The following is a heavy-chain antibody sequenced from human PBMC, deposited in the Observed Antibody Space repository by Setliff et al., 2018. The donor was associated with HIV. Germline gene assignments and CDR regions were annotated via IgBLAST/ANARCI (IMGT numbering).Heavy chain of an antibody. CDR2: VNEIGIT. D-gene: IGHD1-1*01. Sequence: SETLSLTCGVSGGSVSGFSWNWIRQPPGKTLEWIGRVNEIGITTFNPSLRSRSYMSLDTSKMQLNSLRREDTAVYYCASARIPTGGTSTSFDYWGQGTLVTVSS. J-gene: IGHJ4*02. CDR1: GGSVSGFS. V-gene: IGHV4-34*10. CDR3: ASARIPTGGTSTSFDY.